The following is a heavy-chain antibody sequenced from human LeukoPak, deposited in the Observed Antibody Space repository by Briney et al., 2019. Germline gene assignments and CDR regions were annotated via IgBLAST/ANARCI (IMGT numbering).Heavy chain of an antibody. CDR3: ARGVGAMVRGPPDAFDI. J-gene: IGHJ3*02. Sequence: ASVKVSCKASGYTFTSYYMHWVRHAPGQGLVWMGIINPSGGRTSYAQKFQGRVTMTRDTSTSTVYMELSSLRSEDTAVYFCARGVGAMVRGPPDAFDIWGQGTMVTVSS. V-gene: IGHV1-46*01. D-gene: IGHD3-10*01. CDR1: GYTFTSYY. CDR2: INPSGGRT.